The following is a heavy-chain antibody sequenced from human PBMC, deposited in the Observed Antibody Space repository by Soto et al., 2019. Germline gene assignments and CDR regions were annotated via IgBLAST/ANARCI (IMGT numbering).Heavy chain of an antibody. Sequence: SVKFSCKASEGTFSSYAISWVRQAPGQRLEWMGGNIPIFGTANYAQQFQGRVTITADESTSTAYMELSSLRSEDTAVYYCATTYYYGSGSYFSIPYVAFDIWGQGTMVTVSS. V-gene: IGHV1-69*13. D-gene: IGHD3-10*01. CDR1: EGTFSSYA. CDR2: NIPIFGTA. CDR3: ATTYYYGSGSYFSIPYVAFDI. J-gene: IGHJ3*02.